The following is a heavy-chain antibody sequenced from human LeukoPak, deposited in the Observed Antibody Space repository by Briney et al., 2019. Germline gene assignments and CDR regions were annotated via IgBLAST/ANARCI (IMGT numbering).Heavy chain of an antibody. J-gene: IGHJ4*02. D-gene: IGHD6-6*01. Sequence: SETLSLTCTVSGGSISSGGYYWSWIRQHPGKGLEWTGYIYYSGSTYYNPSLKSRVTISVDTSKNQFSLKLSSVTAADTAVYYCARCWSSSSSFDYWGQGTLVTVSS. CDR2: IYYSGST. CDR3: ARCWSSSSSFDY. V-gene: IGHV4-31*03. CDR1: GGSISSGGYY.